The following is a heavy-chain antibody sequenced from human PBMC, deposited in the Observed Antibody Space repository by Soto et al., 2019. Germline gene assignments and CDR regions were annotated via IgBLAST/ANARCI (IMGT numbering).Heavy chain of an antibody. V-gene: IGHV1-8*01. CDR2: MNPNSGNT. D-gene: IGHD3-22*01. Sequence: ASVKVSCKASGYTFTSYDINWVRQATGQGLERMGWMNPNSGNTGYAQKFQGRVTMTRNTSISTAYMELSSLRSEDTVVYFFVKFTTARALYPLCQGTLVTVSS. CDR1: GYTFTSYD. J-gene: IGHJ5*02. CDR3: VKFTTARALYP.